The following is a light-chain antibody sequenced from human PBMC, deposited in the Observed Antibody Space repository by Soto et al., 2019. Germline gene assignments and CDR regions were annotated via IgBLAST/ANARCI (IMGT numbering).Light chain of an antibody. CDR3: QQRSNWPSLT. V-gene: IGKV3-11*01. CDR2: DAS. J-gene: IGKJ4*01. CDR1: QSVSSNY. Sequence: EIVLTQFPGTLSLSPGERATLSCRASQSVSSNYLAWYQHKPGQAPRLLISDASNRATGIPARFSGSGSETDFTLTISSLEPEDSAVYYCQQRSNWPSLTFGGGTKVEIK.